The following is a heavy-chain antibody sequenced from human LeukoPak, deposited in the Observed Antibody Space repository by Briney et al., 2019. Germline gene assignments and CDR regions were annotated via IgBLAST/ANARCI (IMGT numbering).Heavy chain of an antibody. Sequence: SETLSLTCTVSGYSISSGYYWGWIRQPPGKGLEWIGSIYYSGSTYYNPSLKSRVTISVDTSKNQFSLKLSSVTAADTAVYYCARSTDMITFGGVIVLGAYFDYWGQGTLVTVSS. V-gene: IGHV4-38-2*02. D-gene: IGHD3-16*02. CDR1: GYSISSGYY. CDR3: ARSTDMITFGGVIVLGAYFDY. CDR2: IYYSGST. J-gene: IGHJ4*02.